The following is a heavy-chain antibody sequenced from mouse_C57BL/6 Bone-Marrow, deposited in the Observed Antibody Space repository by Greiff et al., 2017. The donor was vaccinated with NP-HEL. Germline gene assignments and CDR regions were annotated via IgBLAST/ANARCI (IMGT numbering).Heavy chain of an antibody. CDR2: IHPNSGST. J-gene: IGHJ4*01. Sequence: QVQLKQPGAELVKPGASVKLSCKASGYTFTSYWMHWVKQRPGQGLEWIGMIHPNSGSTNYNEKFKSKATLTVDKSFSTAYMQLSSLTSEDSAVYYCAREAYGSRIGAMDYWGQGTSVTVSS. D-gene: IGHD1-1*01. CDR3: AREAYGSRIGAMDY. CDR1: GYTFTSYW. V-gene: IGHV1-64*01.